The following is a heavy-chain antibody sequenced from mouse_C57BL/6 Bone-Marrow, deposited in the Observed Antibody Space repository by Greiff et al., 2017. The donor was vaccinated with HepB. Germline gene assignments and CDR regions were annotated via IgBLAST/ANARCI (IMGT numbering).Heavy chain of an antibody. D-gene: IGHD1-1*01. CDR3: ARVNTTVVEYYFDY. Sequence: QVQLQQPGAELVKPGASVKFSCKASGYTFTSYWMHWVKQRPGQGLEWIGMIHPKSGSTNYNEKFKSKATLTVDKSSSTAYMQLSSLTSEDSAVYYCARVNTTVVEYYFDYWGRGTSLTVSS. J-gene: IGHJ2*03. V-gene: IGHV1-64*01. CDR1: GYTFTSYW. CDR2: IHPKSGST.